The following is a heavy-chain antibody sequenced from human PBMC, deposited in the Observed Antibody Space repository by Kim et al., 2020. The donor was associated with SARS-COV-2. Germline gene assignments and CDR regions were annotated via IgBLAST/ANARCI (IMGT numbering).Heavy chain of an antibody. CDR1: GFTFSSYS. J-gene: IGHJ3*02. D-gene: IGHD2-15*01. V-gene: IGHV3-21*01. CDR3: ASDVPVVDAFDI. Sequence: GGSLRLSCAASGFTFSSYSMNWVRQAPGKGLEWVSSISSSSSYIYYADSVKGRFTISRDNAKNSLYLQMNSLRAEDTAVYYCASDVPVVDAFDIWGQGTMVTVSS. CDR2: ISSSSSYI.